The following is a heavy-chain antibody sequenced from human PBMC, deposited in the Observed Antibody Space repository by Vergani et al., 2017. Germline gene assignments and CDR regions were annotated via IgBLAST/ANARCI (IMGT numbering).Heavy chain of an antibody. CDR1: GFTFSTYA. CDR2: ISSDGGST. CDR3: AGXQGTSAYYYGGFDY. Sequence: VQLVESGGGLVQPGGSLKLSCAASGFTFSTYAMTWVRQAPGKGLEWVSTISSDGGSTYYADSVKGRFTISRDNSKNTLSLQMNSLTAEDTAIYYCAGXQGTSAYYYGGFDYWGQGILVTVSS. D-gene: IGHD3-22*01. V-gene: IGHV3-23*04. J-gene: IGHJ4*02.